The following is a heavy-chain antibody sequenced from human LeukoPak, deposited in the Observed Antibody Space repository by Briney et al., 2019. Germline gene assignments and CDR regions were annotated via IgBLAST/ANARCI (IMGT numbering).Heavy chain of an antibody. D-gene: IGHD2-2*01. CDR3: ARDDCSSISCYHNWFDP. J-gene: IGHJ5*02. CDR2: IKQDGSEK. Sequence: GGSLRLSCAASGFTFSSYWMSWVRQAPGEGLEWVGNIKQDGSEKYYVDSVKGRFTISRDNAKNSLYLQMNSLRAEDTAAYYCARDDCSSISCYHNWFDPWGQGTLVTVSS. V-gene: IGHV3-7*01. CDR1: GFTFSSYW.